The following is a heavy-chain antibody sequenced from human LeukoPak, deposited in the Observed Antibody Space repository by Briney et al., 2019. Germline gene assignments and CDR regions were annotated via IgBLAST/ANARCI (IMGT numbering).Heavy chain of an antibody. V-gene: IGHV4-61*02. Sequence: SEALSLTCTISGASISSVSYYWTWIRQPAGTGLECIGRIYTTGSTKYNPSLKSRVTISIDTSKNQFSLKLNSVIAADTAVYYCARVMAVNPDWFDPWGQGTLVTVSS. CDR1: GASISSVSYY. J-gene: IGHJ5*02. CDR3: ARVMAVNPDWFDP. D-gene: IGHD5-24*01. CDR2: IYTTGST.